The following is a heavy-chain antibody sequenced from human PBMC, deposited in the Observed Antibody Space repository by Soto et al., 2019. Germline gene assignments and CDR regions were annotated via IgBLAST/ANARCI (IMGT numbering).Heavy chain of an antibody. Sequence: SETLSLTCTVSGGSISSGGYYWSWIRQHPGKGLEWIGYIYYSGSTYYNPSLKSRVTISVDTSKNQFSLKLSSVTAADTAVYYCARGGVSGRGYSGYLFDYWGQGTLVTVSS. CDR1: GGSISSGGYY. D-gene: IGHD5-12*01. CDR3: ARGGVSGRGYSGYLFDY. J-gene: IGHJ4*02. CDR2: IYYSGST. V-gene: IGHV4-31*03.